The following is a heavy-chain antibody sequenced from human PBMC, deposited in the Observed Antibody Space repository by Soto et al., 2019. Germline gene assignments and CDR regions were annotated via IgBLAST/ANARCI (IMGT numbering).Heavy chain of an antibody. CDR3: AHRLREAVAVKAFDI. CDR2: IYWDDDK. CDR1: GFSLSTSGVG. Sequence: QITLKESGPTLVKPTQTLTLTCTFSGFSLSTSGVGVGWIRQPPGKALEWLALIYWDDDKRYSPSLKSRLTITKDTSKNQVVLTMTNMDPVDTATYYCAHRLREAVAVKAFDIWGQGTMVTVSS. J-gene: IGHJ3*02. D-gene: IGHD6-19*01. V-gene: IGHV2-5*02.